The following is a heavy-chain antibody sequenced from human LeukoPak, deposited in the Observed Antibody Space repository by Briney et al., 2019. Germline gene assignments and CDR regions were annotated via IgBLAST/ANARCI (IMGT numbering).Heavy chain of an antibody. CDR2: ISGSGGST. CDR1: GFTFSSYA. V-gene: IGHV3-23*01. Sequence: GGSLRLPCAASGFTFSSYAMSWVRQAPGKGLEWVSAISGSGGSTYYADSVKGRFTISRDNSKNTLYLQMNSLRAEDTAVYYCAESTPYYYDSSGTNYWGQGTLVTVSS. J-gene: IGHJ4*02. CDR3: AESTPYYYDSSGTNY. D-gene: IGHD3-22*01.